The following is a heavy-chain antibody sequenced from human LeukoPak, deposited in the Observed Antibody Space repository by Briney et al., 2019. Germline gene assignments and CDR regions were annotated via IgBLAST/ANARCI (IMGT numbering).Heavy chain of an antibody. J-gene: IGHJ4*02. Sequence: GGSLRLSCAASGFTFSDYYMSWIRQAPGKGLEWVSYISSSSSYTNYADSVKGRFTISRDNAKNSLYLQMNSLRAEDTAVYCCARDIAAAGNFDYWGQGTLVTVSS. CDR3: ARDIAAAGNFDY. CDR1: GFTFSDYY. CDR2: ISSSSSYT. D-gene: IGHD6-13*01. V-gene: IGHV3-11*05.